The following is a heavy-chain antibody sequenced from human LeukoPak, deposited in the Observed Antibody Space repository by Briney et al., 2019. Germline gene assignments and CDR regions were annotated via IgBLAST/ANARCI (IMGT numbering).Heavy chain of an antibody. CDR3: TTESPRGSDFDY. J-gene: IGHJ4*02. CDR1: GFIFSKAW. D-gene: IGHD3-10*01. CDR2: IKSKTDGGTT. Sequence: PGGSLRLSCAASGFIFSKAWMSWVRQAPGKGLEGVGRIKSKTDGGTTDYAAPVKGRFTISRDDSKNTLYLQMNSLKTEDTAVYYCTTESPRGSDFDYWGQGTRVTVSS. V-gene: IGHV3-15*01.